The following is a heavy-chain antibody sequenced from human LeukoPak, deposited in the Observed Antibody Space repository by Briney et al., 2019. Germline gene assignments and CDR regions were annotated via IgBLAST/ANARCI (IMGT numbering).Heavy chain of an antibody. Sequence: SETLSLTCTVSGGSINNYYWSWIRQPPGKGLEWIGYIYYRGSTNYNPSLKSRVTFSLDTSKNHISLKLNSVTAADTAVYYCARGGDYGDLRYFDYWGQGTLVTVSS. J-gene: IGHJ4*02. V-gene: IGHV4-59*01. CDR1: GGSINNYY. CDR3: ARGGDYGDLRYFDY. D-gene: IGHD4-17*01. CDR2: IYYRGST.